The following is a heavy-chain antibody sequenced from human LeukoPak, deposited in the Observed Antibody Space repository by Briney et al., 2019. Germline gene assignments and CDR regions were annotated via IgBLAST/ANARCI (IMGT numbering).Heavy chain of an antibody. CDR2: IRYDGSNK. D-gene: IGHD3-3*01. CDR3: ATYYDFWSGYLYFDY. J-gene: IGHJ4*02. V-gene: IGHV3-30*02. Sequence: GGSLRLSCAASGFTFSSYGMHWVRQAPGKGLEWVAFIRYDGSNKYYPDSVKGRFTISRDNSKNTLYLQMNSLRAEDTAVYYCATYYDFWSGYLYFDYWGQGTLVTVSS. CDR1: GFTFSSYG.